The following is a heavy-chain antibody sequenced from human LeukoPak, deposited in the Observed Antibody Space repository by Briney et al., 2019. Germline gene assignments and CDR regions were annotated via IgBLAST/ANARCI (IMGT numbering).Heavy chain of an antibody. J-gene: IGHJ4*02. V-gene: IGHV1-2*02. Sequence: GASVKVSCKASGYTFTGYYMHWVRQAPGQGLEWMGWINPNSGGTNYAQKFQGRVTMTRGTSISTAYMELMSLRSDDTAVFYCARDGSGGGGYFDYWGQGTLVIVSS. CDR3: ARDGSGGGGYFDY. CDR2: INPNSGGT. CDR1: GYTFTGYY. D-gene: IGHD6-19*01.